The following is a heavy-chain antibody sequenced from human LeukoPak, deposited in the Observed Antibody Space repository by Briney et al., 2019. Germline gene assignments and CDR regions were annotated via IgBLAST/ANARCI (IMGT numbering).Heavy chain of an antibody. CDR3: ARHPWGHYDFWSGYYYFDY. Sequence: PSETLSLTCAVYGGSFSGYYWSWIRQPPGKGLEWIGEINHSGSTNYNPSLKSRVTISVDTSKNQFSLKLSSVTAADTAVYYCARHPWGHYDFWSGYYYFDYWGQGTLVTVSS. J-gene: IGHJ4*02. CDR2: INHSGST. D-gene: IGHD3-3*01. V-gene: IGHV4-34*01. CDR1: GGSFSGYY.